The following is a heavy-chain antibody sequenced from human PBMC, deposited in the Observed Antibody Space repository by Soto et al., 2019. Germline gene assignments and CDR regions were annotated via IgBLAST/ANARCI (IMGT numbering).Heavy chain of an antibody. V-gene: IGHV3-23*01. CDR1: GFTFSTYA. D-gene: IGHD2-15*01. CDR2: ISGSGAST. CDR3: AKDGAATPLNLRYNKHDY. Sequence: EVQLLESGGGLVQPGGSLRLSCAASGFTFSTYAMSWVRQAPGKGLEWVSAISGSGASTYYADSVKGRFTISRDNSKDTLYLQMNSLRAEDTAVYYCAKDGAATPLNLRYNKHDYWGQRTLVTVSS. J-gene: IGHJ4*02.